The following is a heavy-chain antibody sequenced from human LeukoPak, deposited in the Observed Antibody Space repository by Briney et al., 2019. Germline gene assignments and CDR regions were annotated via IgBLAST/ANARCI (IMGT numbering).Heavy chain of an antibody. D-gene: IGHD4-17*01. CDR2: ISSSSSYI. Sequence: GGSLRLSCLASGFTFSSYSMNWVRQAPGKGLEWVSSISSSSSYIYYADSVKGRFTISRDNAKNSLYLQMNSLRAEDTAVYYCARGTRVVYGDLYYFDYWGQGTLVTVSS. J-gene: IGHJ4*02. CDR3: ARGTRVVYGDLYYFDY. V-gene: IGHV3-21*01. CDR1: GFTFSSYS.